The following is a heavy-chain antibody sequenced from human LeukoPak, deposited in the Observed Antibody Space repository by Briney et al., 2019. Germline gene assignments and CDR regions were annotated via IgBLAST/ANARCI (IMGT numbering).Heavy chain of an antibody. V-gene: IGHV3-23*01. J-gene: IGHJ4*02. CDR2: ISGSGGST. CDR3: AKDTSGFRIGDLLK. Sequence: QTGGSLRLSCAASGFTFSSYGMHWVRQAPGKGLEWVSAISGSGGSTYYADSVKGRFTISRDNSKNTLYLQMNSLRAEDTAVYYCAKDTSGFRIGDLLKWGQGTLVTVSS. CDR1: GFTFSSYG. D-gene: IGHD3-10*01.